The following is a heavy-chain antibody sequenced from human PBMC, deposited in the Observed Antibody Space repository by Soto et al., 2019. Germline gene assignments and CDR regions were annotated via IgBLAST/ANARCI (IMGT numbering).Heavy chain of an antibody. CDR1: GGSISSSSYY. CDR3: ARSGRSTNDFWSGYYWAYFDY. Sequence: PSETLSLTCTVYGGSISSSSYYWGWIRQPPGKGLEWIGSIYYSGSTYYNPSLKSRVTISVDTSKNQFSLKLSSVTAADTAVYYCARSGRSTNDFWSGYYWAYFDYWGQGTLVTVSS. D-gene: IGHD3-3*01. V-gene: IGHV4-39*01. J-gene: IGHJ4*02. CDR2: IYYSGST.